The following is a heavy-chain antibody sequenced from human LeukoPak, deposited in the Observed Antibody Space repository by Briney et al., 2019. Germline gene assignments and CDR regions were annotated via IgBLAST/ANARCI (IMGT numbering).Heavy chain of an antibody. CDR3: AKDRPTMVRGVIGAFDI. CDR1: GFTFDDYA. Sequence: GGSLRLSCAASGFTFDDYAMHWVRQAPGKGLEWVSGISWNSGSIGYADSVKGRFTISRDNSKNTLYLQMNSLRAEDTAVYYCAKDRPTMVRGVIGAFDIWGQGTMVTVSS. CDR2: ISWNSGSI. J-gene: IGHJ3*02. V-gene: IGHV3-9*01. D-gene: IGHD3-10*01.